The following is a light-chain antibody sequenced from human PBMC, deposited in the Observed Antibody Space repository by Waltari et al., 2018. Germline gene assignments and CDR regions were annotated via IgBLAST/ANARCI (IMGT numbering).Light chain of an antibody. CDR1: SNDVAGYHF. Sequence: QSALTQPPSASGSPGQSVTISCTGTSNDVAGYHFVSWYQQHPGKAPKLMIFAVTQRPSGVPGPLPGSKACNTASLTASGPQAEDEADYYCTSYAGSNKAVFGGGTKLTVL. CDR2: AVT. CDR3: TSYAGSNKAV. V-gene: IGLV2-8*01. J-gene: IGLJ2*01.